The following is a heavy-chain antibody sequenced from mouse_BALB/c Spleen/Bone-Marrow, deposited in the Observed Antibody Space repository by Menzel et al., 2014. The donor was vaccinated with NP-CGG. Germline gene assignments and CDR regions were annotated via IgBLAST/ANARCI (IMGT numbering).Heavy chain of an antibody. D-gene: IGHD4-1*01. V-gene: IGHV5-17*02. J-gene: IGHJ2*01. CDR2: ISSGSSPI. Sequence: EVKLVESGGGLVQPGGSRELSCAASEFTFSSFGMHWVRQAPEKGLEWVAYISSGSSPIFYADTVKGRFTISRDNPKNTLFLQMTSPRSEDTAIYYCTRGGNWEDFDYWGQGTTLTVSS. CDR3: TRGGNWEDFDY. CDR1: EFTFSSFG.